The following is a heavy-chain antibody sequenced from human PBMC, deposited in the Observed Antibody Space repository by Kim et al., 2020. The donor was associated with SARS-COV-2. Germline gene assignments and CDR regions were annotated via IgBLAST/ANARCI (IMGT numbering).Heavy chain of an antibody. D-gene: IGHD6-6*01. CDR2: IKQDGSER. V-gene: IGHV3-7*01. CDR1: GFTFSTYW. Sequence: GGSLRLSCAASGFTFSTYWMTWVRQAPGKGLEWVANIKQDGSERYYVDSVKGRFTISRDNAKNSLYLQMNTLRAEDTAVYYCGAARGLDVWGQGTTVTVSS. J-gene: IGHJ6*02. CDR3: GAARGLDV.